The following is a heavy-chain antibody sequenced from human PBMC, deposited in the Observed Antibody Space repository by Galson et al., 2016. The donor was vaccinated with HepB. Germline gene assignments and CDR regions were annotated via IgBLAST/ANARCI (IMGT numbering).Heavy chain of an antibody. D-gene: IGHD2-21*01. CDR1: GFSLSTTSVG. CDR2: IYWDDDK. V-gene: IGHV2-5*02. J-gene: IGHJ6*02. Sequence: PALVKPTQTLTLTCTFSGFSLSTTSVGVGWIRQPPGKALEWLALIYWDDDKRFSPSLKSRLTVTKDISKNQGVLGMTNMDPVDTATYYCARAYCGGDCLSYNIHYYYGLDVWGQGTTVTVSS. CDR3: ARAYCGGDCLSYNIHYYYGLDV.